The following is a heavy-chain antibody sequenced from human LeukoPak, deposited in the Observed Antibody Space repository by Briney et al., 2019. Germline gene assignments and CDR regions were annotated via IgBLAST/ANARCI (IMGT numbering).Heavy chain of an antibody. CDR3: ARTPLVGATTFDY. Sequence: SETLSLTCTVSGGSISSYYWSWIRQPPGKGLEWIGYIHYSGSTNYNPSLKSRVTISVDTSKNQFSLKLSSVTAADTAVYYCARTPLVGATTFDYWGQGTLVTVSS. CDR1: GGSISSYY. J-gene: IGHJ4*02. CDR2: IHYSGST. V-gene: IGHV4-59*01. D-gene: IGHD1-26*01.